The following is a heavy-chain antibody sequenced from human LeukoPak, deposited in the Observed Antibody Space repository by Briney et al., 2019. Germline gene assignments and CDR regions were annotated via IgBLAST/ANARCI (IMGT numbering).Heavy chain of an antibody. V-gene: IGHV4-59*08. J-gene: IGHJ4*02. CDR3: ARRFSSSWPYYFDY. Sequence: SETLSLTCTVSGGSISSYYWSWIRQPPGKGLEWIGFIYYSGSTNYNPSLKSRVTISVDTSKNQFSLKLSSVTAVDTAVYYCARRFSSSWPYYFDYWGQGTLVTVSS. D-gene: IGHD6-13*01. CDR1: GGSISSYY. CDR2: IYYSGST.